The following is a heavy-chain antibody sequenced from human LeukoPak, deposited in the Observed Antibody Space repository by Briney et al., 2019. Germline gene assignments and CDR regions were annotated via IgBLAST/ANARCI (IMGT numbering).Heavy chain of an antibody. CDR3: ARTNSLLRRGMDWFDH. CDR1: GGSISSYY. D-gene: IGHD3-22*01. V-gene: IGHV4-4*07. J-gene: IGHJ5*02. Sequence: SETLSLTCTVSGGSISSYYWSWIRQPAGKGLEWIGRIYTSGSTNYNPSLKSRVTMSVDTSKNQFSLTLTSLTAADTAVYYCARTNSLLRRGMDWFDHWGQGTLVTVSS. CDR2: IYTSGST.